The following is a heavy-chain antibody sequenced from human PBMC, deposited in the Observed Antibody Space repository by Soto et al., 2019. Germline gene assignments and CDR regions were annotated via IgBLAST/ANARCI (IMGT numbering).Heavy chain of an antibody. CDR3: AKDPATIAVAGTFDY. J-gene: IGHJ4*02. CDR1: GFTFSTYG. CDR2: ISGSGGST. Sequence: EVQLLESGGGLVQPGGSLRLSCAASGFTFSTYGMSWFRQAPGKGLEWVSIISGSGGSTYYADTVKGRFTISRDNSKNTLYLQMNSLRAEDTAVYYCAKDPATIAVAGTFDYWGQGTLVIVSS. D-gene: IGHD6-19*01. V-gene: IGHV3-23*01.